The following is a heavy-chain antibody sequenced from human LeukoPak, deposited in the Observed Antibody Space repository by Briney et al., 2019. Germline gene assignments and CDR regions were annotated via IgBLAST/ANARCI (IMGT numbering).Heavy chain of an antibody. J-gene: IGHJ5*02. CDR2: IIRIFGTA. CDR3: ARAPVVILAARPHNNWFAP. CDR1: GGTFSSYA. Sequence: SVKASCKASGGTFSSYAISWVRQAPAPGHEWMGRIIRIFGTANYAQKFQGRVTITPDESTSTAYMELSSLRSEDTAVYYCARAPVVILAARPHNNWFAPWGQGTLVTVSS. D-gene: IGHD6-6*01. V-gene: IGHV1-69*15.